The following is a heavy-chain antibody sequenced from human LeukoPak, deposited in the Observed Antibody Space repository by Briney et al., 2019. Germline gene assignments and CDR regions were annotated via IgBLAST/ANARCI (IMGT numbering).Heavy chain of an antibody. CDR2: INPKSGGT. V-gene: IGHV1-2*02. CDR3: AKDTTPTDYYDSSGLEYYFDY. CDR1: GYTFTDYY. Sequence: ASVKVSCKASGYTFTDYYMHWVRQAPGQGLEWMGWINPKSGGTIYAQKFQGRVTMTRDTSISTAYMELSSLKSDDTAVYYCAKDTTPTDYYDSSGLEYYFDYWGQGTLVTVSS. D-gene: IGHD3-22*01. J-gene: IGHJ4*02.